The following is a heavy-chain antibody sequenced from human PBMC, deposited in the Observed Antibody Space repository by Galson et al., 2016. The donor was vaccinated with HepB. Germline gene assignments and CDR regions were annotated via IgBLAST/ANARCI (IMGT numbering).Heavy chain of an antibody. V-gene: IGHV3-33*01. D-gene: IGHD4-17*01. CDR3: AREIKVNGDVGWFDP. Sequence: SLRLSCAPSGFTFSNYGIHWVRQAPGKGLEWVALIWYDGSSEFYADSVKGRFTISRDNSKNTLYLQMNSLRAEDTAVYYCAREIKVNGDVGWFDPWGQGTLVTVSS. CDR2: IWYDGSSE. CDR1: GFTFSNYG. J-gene: IGHJ5*02.